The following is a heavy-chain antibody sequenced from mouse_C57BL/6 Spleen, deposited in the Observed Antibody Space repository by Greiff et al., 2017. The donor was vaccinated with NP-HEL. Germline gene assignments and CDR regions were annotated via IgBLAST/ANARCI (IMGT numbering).Heavy chain of an antibody. CDR3: ASTTTGVYYAMDY. J-gene: IGHJ4*01. D-gene: IGHD1-1*01. V-gene: IGHV5-17*01. CDR2: ISSGSSTI. CDR1: GFTFSDYG. Sequence: EVKLMESGGGLVKPGGSLKLSCAASGFTFSDYGMHWVRQAPEKGLEWVAYISSGSSTIYYADTVKGRFTISRDNAKNTLFLQMTSLRSEDTAMYYCASTTTGVYYAMDYWGQGTSVTVSS.